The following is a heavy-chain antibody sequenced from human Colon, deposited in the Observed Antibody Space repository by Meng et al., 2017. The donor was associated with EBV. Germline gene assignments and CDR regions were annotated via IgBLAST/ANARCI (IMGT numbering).Heavy chain of an antibody. CDR2: IYYIGGT. CDR3: ARVSGRSFDP. D-gene: IGHD3-10*01. Sequence: QAQPPASGPGLGRPPQTPSLTCTASGASVATGRYYWSWIRQPPGKGLEWIAYIYYIGGTNYNPSLKSRLTISLDTSKNQFSLSLRSVTAADTAVYYCARVSGRSFDPWGQGTLVTVSS. V-gene: IGHV4-61*01. J-gene: IGHJ5*02. CDR1: GASVATGRYY.